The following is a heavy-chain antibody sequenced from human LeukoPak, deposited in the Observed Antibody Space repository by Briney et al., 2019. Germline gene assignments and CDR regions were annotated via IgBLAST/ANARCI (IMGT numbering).Heavy chain of an antibody. J-gene: IGHJ5*02. D-gene: IGHD3-10*01. CDR3: ARGLYYYGSGSSSDP. CDR1: GYTLTELS. Sequence: ASVKVSCKVSGYTLTELSMHWVRQAPGKGLEWMGSFDPKDGETIYAQKFQGRVTMTRNTSISTAYMELSSLRSEDTAVYYCARGLYYYGSGSSSDPWGQGTLVTVSS. V-gene: IGHV1-24*01. CDR2: FDPKDGET.